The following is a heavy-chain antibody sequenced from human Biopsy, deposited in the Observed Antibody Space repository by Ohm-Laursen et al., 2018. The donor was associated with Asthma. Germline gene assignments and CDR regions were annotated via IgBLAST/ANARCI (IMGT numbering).Heavy chain of an antibody. D-gene: IGHD3-10*01. CDR1: GDSFSNYA. Sequence: VKISCKASGDSFSNYAISWVRQAPGQGLEWMGGIIPIFGTANYAQKFQGRVTITADESTSTAYMELSSLRSEDTAVYYCARDRVSSPIRHGSGSYYLYNWFDPWGQGTLVTVSS. J-gene: IGHJ5*02. V-gene: IGHV1-69*13. CDR2: IIPIFGTA. CDR3: ARDRVSSPIRHGSGSYYLYNWFDP.